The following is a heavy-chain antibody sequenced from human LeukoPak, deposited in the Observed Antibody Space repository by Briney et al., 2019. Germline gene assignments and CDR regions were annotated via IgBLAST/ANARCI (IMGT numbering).Heavy chain of an antibody. V-gene: IGHV3-30-3*01. J-gene: IGHJ3*02. CDR3: ARMNDYGDYERAFDI. CDR1: GFTFSSYA. Sequence: PGRSLRVYCAASGFTFSSYAMHWVRQAPGKGLEWVAVISYDGSNKYYADSVKGRFTISRDNSKNTLYLQMNSPRAEDTAVYYCARMNDYGDYERAFDIWGQGTMVTVSS. CDR2: ISYDGSNK. D-gene: IGHD4-17*01.